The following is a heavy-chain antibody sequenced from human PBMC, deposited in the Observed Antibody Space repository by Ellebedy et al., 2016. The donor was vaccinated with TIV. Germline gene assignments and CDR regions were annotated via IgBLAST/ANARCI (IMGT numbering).Heavy chain of an antibody. Sequence: GGSLRLSXAASGFTFSSYAMSWVRQAPGKGLEWVSAISGSGGSTYYADSVKGRFTISRDNAKNSLYLQMNSLRAEDTAVYYCARDYSSGWYDYWGQGTLVTVSS. V-gene: IGHV3-23*01. CDR1: GFTFSSYA. CDR2: ISGSGGST. J-gene: IGHJ4*02. CDR3: ARDYSSGWYDY. D-gene: IGHD6-19*01.